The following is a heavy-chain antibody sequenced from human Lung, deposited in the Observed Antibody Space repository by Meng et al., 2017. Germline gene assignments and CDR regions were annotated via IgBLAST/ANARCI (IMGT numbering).Heavy chain of an antibody. J-gene: IGHJ4*02. Sequence: QGRLPVSAPSRGKPSWTLSPPCTFSGGSNSSRNGWSWVRQPPGKGLEWIGEIYHSGSTNYNPSLKSRVTISVDKSKNQFSLKLSSVTAADTAVYYCARRGLWLDPQNFDYWGQETLVTVSS. D-gene: IGHD6-19*01. CDR2: IYHSGST. V-gene: IGHV4-4*02. CDR3: ARRGLWLDPQNFDY. CDR1: GGSNSSRNG.